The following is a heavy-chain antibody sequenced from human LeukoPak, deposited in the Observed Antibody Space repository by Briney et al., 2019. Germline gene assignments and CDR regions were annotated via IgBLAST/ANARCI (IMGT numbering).Heavy chain of an antibody. CDR2: VSGSSGST. Sequence: PGGSLKLSCAASGFTFSSYAMSWVRQAPGRGLEWVSGVSGSSGSTYYADSVKGRFTVSRDNSKNTLYLQMNSLRAEDTAVYFCAKHSGSYGFDYWGQGTLVTVS. CDR1: GFTFSSYA. V-gene: IGHV3-23*01. J-gene: IGHJ4*02. D-gene: IGHD1-26*01. CDR3: AKHSGSYGFDY.